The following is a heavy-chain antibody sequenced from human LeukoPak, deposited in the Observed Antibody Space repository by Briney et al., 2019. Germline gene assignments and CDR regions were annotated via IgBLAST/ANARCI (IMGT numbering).Heavy chain of an antibody. CDR1: GFTFSRYW. CDR2: ISGSGGST. J-gene: IGHJ3*02. V-gene: IGHV3-23*01. D-gene: IGHD3-22*01. Sequence: GGSLRLSCAASGFTFSRYWMSWVRQAPGKGLEWVSAISGSGGSTYYADSVKGRFTISRDNSKNTLYLQMNSLRAEDTAVYYCAKDTTYYYDSSGYDDAFDIWGQGTMVTVSS. CDR3: AKDTTYYYDSSGYDDAFDI.